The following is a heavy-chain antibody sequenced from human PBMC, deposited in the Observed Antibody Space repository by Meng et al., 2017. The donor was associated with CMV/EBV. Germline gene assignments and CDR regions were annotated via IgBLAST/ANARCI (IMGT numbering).Heavy chain of an antibody. CDR2: ISWNSGSI. CDR1: GFTFDGYA. Sequence: SLKISCAASGFTFDGYAMHWVRQAPGKGLEWVSGISWNSGSIGYADSVKGRFTISRDNAKNSLYLQMNRLRAEDTALYYCARGRTTVTTQTGNDYWGQGTLVTVSS. CDR3: ARGRTTVTTQTGNDY. V-gene: IGHV3-9*01. D-gene: IGHD4-17*01. J-gene: IGHJ4*02.